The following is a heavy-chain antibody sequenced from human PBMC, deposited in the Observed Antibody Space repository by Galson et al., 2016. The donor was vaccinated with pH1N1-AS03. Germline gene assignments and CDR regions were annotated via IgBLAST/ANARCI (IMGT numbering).Heavy chain of an antibody. J-gene: IGHJ6*02. CDR3: AKGHYGMDV. V-gene: IGHV1-2*02. Sequence: SVKVSCKAFGYMFTHHYIYWARQAPGQAPEWMGWINPNNGDTHYVQKFPGKVTMTRDTYITTAYMELSRLTSDDTAVYYCAKGHYGMDVWGQGTTVTVSS. CDR1: GYMFTHHY. CDR2: INPNNGDT.